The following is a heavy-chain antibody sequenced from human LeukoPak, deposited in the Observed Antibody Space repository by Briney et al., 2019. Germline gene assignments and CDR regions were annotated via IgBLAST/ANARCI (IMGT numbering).Heavy chain of an antibody. D-gene: IGHD5-18*01. Sequence: SETLSLTCTVSSGSISTSNYYWGWVRQPPGKALEWIGNIFYSGSTYYSPSLKSRVTISLDTSRNQFSLKLSSVTAADTAVYYCARDTAMGEPDYWGQGTLVTVSS. V-gene: IGHV4-39*07. CDR2: IFYSGST. CDR1: SGSISTSNYY. CDR3: ARDTAMGEPDY. J-gene: IGHJ4*02.